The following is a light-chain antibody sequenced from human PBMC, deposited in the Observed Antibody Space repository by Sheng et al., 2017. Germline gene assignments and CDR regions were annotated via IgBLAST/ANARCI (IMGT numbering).Light chain of an antibody. J-gene: IGKJ3*01. CDR2: DTF. CDR3: QEYDDVPPT. V-gene: IGKV1-33*01. Sequence: DVQMTQSPSSLSASVGERIVITCQASQDIKYHVNWYHQRPGKVPKLLIFDTFTLDVGVPGRFSGSGSGTHFTLTVNSLQPEDSGVFFCQEYDDVPPTFG. CDR1: QDIKYH.